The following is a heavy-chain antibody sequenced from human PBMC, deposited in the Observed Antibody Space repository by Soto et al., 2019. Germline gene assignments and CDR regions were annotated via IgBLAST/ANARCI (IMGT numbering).Heavy chain of an antibody. CDR3: ARDNCSGGSCYFDY. D-gene: IGHD2-15*01. CDR2: IYYSGST. Sequence: SETLSLTCTVSGGSISSGGYYWSWIRQHPGKGLEWIGYIYYSGSTYYNPSLKSRVTISVDTSKNQFSLKLSSVTAADTAVYYCARDNCSGGSCYFDYWGQGTLVTVSS. V-gene: IGHV4-31*03. CDR1: GGSISSGGYY. J-gene: IGHJ4*02.